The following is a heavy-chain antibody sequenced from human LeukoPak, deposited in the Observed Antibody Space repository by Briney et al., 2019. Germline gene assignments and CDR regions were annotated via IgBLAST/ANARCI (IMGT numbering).Heavy chain of an antibody. CDR3: PRLPYCGGDCYPNWFDP. Sequence: GESLKISCKSSGYSFTSDWIGWVRQMPGKGLELMGIIYPGNSDTRYSPSFQGQVTISADKSISTAYLQWNSLKASDTAMYYCPRLPYCGGDCYPNWFDPWGQGTLVTVSS. V-gene: IGHV5-51*01. CDR2: IYPGNSDT. CDR1: GYSFTSDW. D-gene: IGHD2-21*02. J-gene: IGHJ5*02.